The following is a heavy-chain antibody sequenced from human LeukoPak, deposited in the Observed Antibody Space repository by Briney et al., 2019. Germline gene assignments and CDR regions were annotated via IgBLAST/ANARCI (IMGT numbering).Heavy chain of an antibody. CDR3: APRAAFDA. Sequence: GGSLRLSCAASGFTFRSHAMSWVRQAPGKGLEWVSTITSISNTYYPDSVKGRFTISRDNSRDTLYLQMNTLRAEDTAIYYFAPRAAFDAWGQGSLVTVSA. CDR2: ITSISNT. V-gene: IGHV3-23*01. J-gene: IGHJ4*02. CDR1: GFTFRSHA.